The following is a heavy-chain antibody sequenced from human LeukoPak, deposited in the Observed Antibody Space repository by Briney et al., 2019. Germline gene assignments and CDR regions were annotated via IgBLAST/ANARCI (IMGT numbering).Heavy chain of an antibody. Sequence: GGSLRLSCAASGFTFSSYEMNWVRQAPGKGLEWVSYISSSGSTIYYADSVKGRFTISRDNAKNSLYLQMNSLRAEDTALYYCAREGGSGWYSGWFDPWGQGTLVTVSS. J-gene: IGHJ5*02. V-gene: IGHV3-48*03. CDR1: GFTFSSYE. CDR2: ISSSGSTI. CDR3: AREGGSGWYSGWFDP. D-gene: IGHD6-19*01.